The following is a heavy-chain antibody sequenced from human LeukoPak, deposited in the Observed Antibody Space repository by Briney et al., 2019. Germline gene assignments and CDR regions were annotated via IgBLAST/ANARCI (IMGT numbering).Heavy chain of an antibody. CDR2: IYYSGST. V-gene: IGHV4-59*01. J-gene: IGHJ4*02. CDR3: ARGCPITMVRGVIQNYFDY. CDR1: GGSISSYY. Sequence: PSETLSLTCTVSGGSISSYYWSWIRQPPGKGLEWIGYIYYSGSTNYNPSLKCRVTISVDTSKNQFSLKLSSVTAADTAVYYCARGCPITMVRGVIQNYFDYWGQGTLVTVSS. D-gene: IGHD3-10*01.